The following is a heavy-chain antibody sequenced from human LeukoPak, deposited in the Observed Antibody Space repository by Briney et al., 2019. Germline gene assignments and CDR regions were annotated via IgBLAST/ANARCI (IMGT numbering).Heavy chain of an antibody. CDR1: GVTVRTSY. J-gene: IGHJ4*02. CDR2: IYGEGNT. Sequence: GGSLRLSCAASGVTVRTSYMIWVRQAPGKGLEWVSVIYGEGNTYYADSVKGRFTISRDDSKNTLSLQMTSLRAADTAIYYCARDSTTWSRAGYWGQGTLVTVSS. D-gene: IGHD6-13*01. V-gene: IGHV3-53*01. CDR3: ARDSTTWSRAGY.